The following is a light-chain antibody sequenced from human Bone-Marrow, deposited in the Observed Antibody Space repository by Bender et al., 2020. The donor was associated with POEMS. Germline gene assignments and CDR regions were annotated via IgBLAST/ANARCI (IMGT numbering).Light chain of an antibody. CDR2: EVT. V-gene: IGLV2-23*02. CDR1: YNDDATYNL. J-gene: IGLJ3*02. Sequence: QSALPQPASVSGSPGQSISISCSATYNDDATYNLVSWYQQHPGKAPKLIIYEVTKRPSGVSSRFSGSKSGNTASLTISGLQPEDEAHYYCCAYASRSTLVFGGGTKLSVL. CDR3: CAYASRSTLV.